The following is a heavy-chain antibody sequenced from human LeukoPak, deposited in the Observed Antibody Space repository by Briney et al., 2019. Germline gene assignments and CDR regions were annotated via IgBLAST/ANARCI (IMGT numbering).Heavy chain of an antibody. D-gene: IGHD6-13*01. J-gene: IGHJ4*02. CDR3: ARVDCSSWYYFDY. CDR2: IYYSGST. CDR1: AGSISSYY. V-gene: IGHV4-59*01. Sequence: SETLSLTCTVPAGSISSYYWSWIRQPPGKGLEWIGYIYYSGSTNYNPSLKSRVTISVDTSKNQFSLKLSSVTAADTAVYYCARVDCSSWYYFDYWGQGTLVTVSS.